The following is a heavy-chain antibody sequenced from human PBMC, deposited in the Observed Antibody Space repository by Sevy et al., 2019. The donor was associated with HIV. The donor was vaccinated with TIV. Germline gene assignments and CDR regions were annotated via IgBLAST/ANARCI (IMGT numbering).Heavy chain of an antibody. CDR2: INTNTGNP. J-gene: IGHJ4*02. D-gene: IGHD3-16*02. Sequence: ASVKVSCKASGYTFPSYAMNWVRQAPGQGLEWMGWINTNTGNPTYAQGFTGRFVFSLDTSVSTAYLQISSLKAEDTAVYYCARDPNIVIAAETYFDYWGQGTLVTVSS. CDR3: ARDPNIVIAAETYFDY. CDR1: GYTFPSYA. V-gene: IGHV7-4-1*02.